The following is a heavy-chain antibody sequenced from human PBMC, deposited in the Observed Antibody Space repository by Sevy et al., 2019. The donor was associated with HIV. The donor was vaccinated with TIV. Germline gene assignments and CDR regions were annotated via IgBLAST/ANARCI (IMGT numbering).Heavy chain of an antibody. V-gene: IGHV3-33*06. CDR1: GFTFSSYG. CDR3: AKDYYHDSSGYSYYFDH. CDR2: IWYDGSNK. J-gene: IGHJ4*02. Sequence: GGSLRLSCAASGFTFSSYGMHWVRQAPGKGLEWVAVIWYDGSNKYYADSVKGRFAISRDNSNNTLYLQVDNLRGEDTAVYYCAKDYYHDSSGYSYYFDHWGQGTLVTVSS. D-gene: IGHD3-22*01.